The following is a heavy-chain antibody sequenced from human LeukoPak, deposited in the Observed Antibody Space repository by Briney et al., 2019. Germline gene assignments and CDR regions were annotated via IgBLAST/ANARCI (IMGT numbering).Heavy chain of an antibody. CDR3: ARVPTRGWPRRAREGYYFDY. CDR1: GYTFTSYD. Sequence: GASVKVSCKASGYTFTSYDINWVRQATGQGLEWMGWMNPNSGNTGYAQKFQGRVTITRNTSISTAYMELSSLRSEDTAVYYCARVPTRGWPRRAREGYYFDYWGQGTLVTVSS. D-gene: IGHD2-15*01. V-gene: IGHV1-8*03. CDR2: MNPNSGNT. J-gene: IGHJ4*02.